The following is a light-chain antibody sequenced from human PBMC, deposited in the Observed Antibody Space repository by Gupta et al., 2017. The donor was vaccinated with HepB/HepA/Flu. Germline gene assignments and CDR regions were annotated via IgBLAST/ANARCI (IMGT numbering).Light chain of an antibody. Sequence: SYELTQPASLSVAPGRTASITCSGDNLGNKYVSWYQQKPGHSPILVIYQDTRRPSGIPERFSGSNSGNTGTLTISGTQAMDEADYYCQAWGSDTAVFGGGTKLTVL. CDR1: NLGNKY. CDR2: QDT. V-gene: IGLV3-1*01. J-gene: IGLJ2*01. CDR3: QAWGSDTAV.